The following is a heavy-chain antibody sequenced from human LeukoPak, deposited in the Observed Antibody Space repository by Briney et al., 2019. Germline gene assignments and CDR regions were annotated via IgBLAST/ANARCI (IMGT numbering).Heavy chain of an antibody. CDR2: IYSGGST. V-gene: IGHV3-53*01. J-gene: IGHJ4*02. CDR1: GFTVSSNY. Sequence: PGGSLRLSCAASGFTVSSNYMSWVRQAPGKGLEWVSVIYSGGSTYYADSVKGRFTISRDNSKNTLYLQMNSLRAEDTAVYYCARVLVYGDYDPGDYWGQGTLVTVSS. D-gene: IGHD4-17*01. CDR3: ARVLVYGDYDPGDY.